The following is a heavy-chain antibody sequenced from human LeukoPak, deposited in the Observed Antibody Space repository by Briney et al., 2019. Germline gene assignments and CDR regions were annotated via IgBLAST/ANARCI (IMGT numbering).Heavy chain of an antibody. CDR1: GFTFSSYW. CDR2: IKQDGSEK. J-gene: IGHJ5*02. D-gene: IGHD6-6*01. V-gene: IGHV3-7*01. Sequence: GGSLRLSCAASGFTFSSYWMSWVRQAPGKGLEWAANIKQDGSEKYYVDSVKGRFTISRDNAKNSLYLQMNSLRAEDTAVYYCARDQGSSTDNWFDPWGQGTLVTVSS. CDR3: ARDQGSSTDNWFDP.